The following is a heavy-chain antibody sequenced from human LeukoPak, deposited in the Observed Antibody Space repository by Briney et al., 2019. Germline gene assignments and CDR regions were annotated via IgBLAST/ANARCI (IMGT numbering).Heavy chain of an antibody. Sequence: GGSLRLSCAASGFTVSSNYMSWVRQAPGKGLEWVSVIYSGGSTYYADSVKGRFTISRDNSKNTLYLQMNSLRAEDTAVYYCARVRGLAAGELDYWGQGTQVTVSS. D-gene: IGHD6-13*01. CDR3: ARVRGLAAGELDY. CDR2: IYSGGST. V-gene: IGHV3-66*01. J-gene: IGHJ4*02. CDR1: GFTVSSNY.